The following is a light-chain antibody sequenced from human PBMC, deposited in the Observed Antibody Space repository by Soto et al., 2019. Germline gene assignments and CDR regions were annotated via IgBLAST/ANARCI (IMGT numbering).Light chain of an antibody. CDR2: GAS. CDR1: RRISSAY. CDR3: LQSGNSPLT. Sequence: EVVLTQSPGTLSLSPGERATLSCRASRRISSAYLAWYQQKPGQAPRLLIYGASTRATDIPARFTGSGSATDFTLIISRLEPEDFAVYYCLQSGNSPLTFGQGTRLEIK. V-gene: IGKV3-20*01. J-gene: IGKJ2*01.